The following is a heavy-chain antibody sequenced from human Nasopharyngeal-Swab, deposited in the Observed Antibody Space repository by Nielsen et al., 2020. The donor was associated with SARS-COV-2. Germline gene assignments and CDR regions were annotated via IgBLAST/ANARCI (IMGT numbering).Heavy chain of an antibody. D-gene: IGHD3-22*01. J-gene: IGHJ4*02. CDR1: GLTFSSYA. V-gene: IGHV3-23*01. CDR2: ISGSGGST. CDR3: AKEVTMIVVVRGRGDY. Sequence: GGSLRLSCAAAGLTFSSYAMSWVRQAPGKGLEWVSAISGSGGSTYYADSVKGRFTISRDNSKNTLDLQMNSLRAEDTAVYYCAKEVTMIVVVRGRGDYWGQGTLVTVSS.